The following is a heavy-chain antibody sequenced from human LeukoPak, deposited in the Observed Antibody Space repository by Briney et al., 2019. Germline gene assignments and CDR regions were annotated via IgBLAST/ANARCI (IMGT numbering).Heavy chain of an antibody. CDR3: ARDGYHYYGSGTYFGYYYMDV. CDR1: GFTFSSYS. V-gene: IGHV3-48*04. J-gene: IGHJ6*03. D-gene: IGHD3-10*01. Sequence: GGSLRLSCAASGFTFSSYSMNWVRQAPGKGLEWVSYISGSGSAIYYADSVKGRFTISRDNAKNSLYLQMNSLRAEDTAVYYCARDGYHYYGSGTYFGYYYMDVWGKGTTVTISS. CDR2: ISGSGSAI.